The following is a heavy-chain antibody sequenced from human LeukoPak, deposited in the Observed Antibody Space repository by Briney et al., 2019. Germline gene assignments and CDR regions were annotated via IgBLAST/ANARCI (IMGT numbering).Heavy chain of an antibody. D-gene: IGHD6-6*01. Sequence: SETLSLTCTVSGGSISSYYWSWIRQPPGKGLEWLGYIYYSGSTNYNPSLKSRVTISVDTSRNQFSLKLSSVTAADTAVYYCARVRGGAYSSSSADWFDPWGQGTLVTVSS. CDR2: IYYSGST. J-gene: IGHJ5*02. CDR1: GGSISSYY. V-gene: IGHV4-59*01. CDR3: ARVRGGAYSSSSADWFDP.